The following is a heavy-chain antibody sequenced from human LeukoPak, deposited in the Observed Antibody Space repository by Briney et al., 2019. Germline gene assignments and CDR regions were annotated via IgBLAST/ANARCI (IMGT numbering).Heavy chain of an antibody. Sequence: ASVKVSCKSSASAFTSYGYSWMRQAPGQALEWMGWISGYNGNTNYAQKLQGRVTMTTDTSTSTAYMELRSLRSDDTAVYYCAGDFHSSGYYHYFHYWGQGTLVTVSS. J-gene: IGHJ4*02. CDR2: ISGYNGNT. CDR1: ASAFTSYG. V-gene: IGHV1-18*01. D-gene: IGHD3-22*01. CDR3: AGDFHSSGYYHYFHY.